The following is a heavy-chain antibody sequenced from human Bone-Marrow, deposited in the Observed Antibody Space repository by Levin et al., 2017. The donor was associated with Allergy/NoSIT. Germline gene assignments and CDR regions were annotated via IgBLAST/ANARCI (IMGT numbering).Heavy chain of an antibody. CDR2: INGNGANT. CDR3: AKDVGGPTFFDS. J-gene: IGHJ4*02. D-gene: IGHD2-15*01. Sequence: QAGGSLRLSCTASGFTFSNFGMGWVRQAPGKGLEWVSTINGNGANTHYADSVKGRFTISRDNSKNTLSLQMSGLRVEDTAVYYCAKDVGGPTFFDSWGQGTLVTVSS. CDR1: GFTFSNFG. V-gene: IGHV3-23*01.